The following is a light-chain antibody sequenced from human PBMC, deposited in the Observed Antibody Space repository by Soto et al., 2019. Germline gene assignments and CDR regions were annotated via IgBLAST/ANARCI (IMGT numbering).Light chain of an antibody. CDR2: EES. CDR1: QAVPNN. V-gene: IGKV1-9*01. J-gene: IGKJ4*01. CDR3: QQVKTYPRT. Sequence: DIHLHQSPSFLSPSVGDRFTVTCRPGQAVPNNTEWYQQKPGKPPKLLIYEESTLHSGVPSRFRGRKSGTQFTLTIDSLQPEELETDYCQQVKTYPRTFGGGTKVDIK.